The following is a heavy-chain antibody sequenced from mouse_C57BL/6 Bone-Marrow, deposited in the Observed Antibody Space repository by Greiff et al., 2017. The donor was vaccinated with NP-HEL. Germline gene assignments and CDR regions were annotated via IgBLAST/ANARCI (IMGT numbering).Heavy chain of an antibody. CDR2: IYPGSGNT. CDR1: GYTFTDYY. Sequence: QVQLQQSGAELVRPGASVKLSCKASGYTFTDYYINWVKQRPGQGLEWIARIYPGSGNTYYNEKFKGKATLTAEKSSSTAYMQLSSLTSEDSAVYFCARSGGYYGSSVLYYYAMDYWGQGTSVTVSS. V-gene: IGHV1-76*01. J-gene: IGHJ4*01. CDR3: ARSGGYYGSSVLYYYAMDY. D-gene: IGHD1-1*01.